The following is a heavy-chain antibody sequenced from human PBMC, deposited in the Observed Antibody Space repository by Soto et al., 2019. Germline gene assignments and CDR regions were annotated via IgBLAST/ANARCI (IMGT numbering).Heavy chain of an antibody. CDR3: ARRYGVYFDY. Sequence: PSETLSLTCTVSGGSITTNYWSWIRQPPGKGLEWIGYIYYRGSTNYNPSLKSRVTISVDTSKNQFSLKLGSVTAADTAVYYCARRYGVYFDYWGQGTLVTAPQ. V-gene: IGHV4-59*01. D-gene: IGHD4-17*01. CDR1: GGSITTNY. CDR2: IYYRGST. J-gene: IGHJ4*02.